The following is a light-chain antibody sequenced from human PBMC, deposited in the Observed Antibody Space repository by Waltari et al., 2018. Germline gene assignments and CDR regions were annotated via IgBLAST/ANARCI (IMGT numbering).Light chain of an antibody. CDR2: KAN. CDR3: ALYMGSGIWV. J-gene: IGLJ3*02. Sequence: QTVVTQEPSLSVSPGGTVTLTCALSSASLSPTSYAPRYQQTPGQAPRTLVYKANARSSGVPDRFSGSILGNTAALTITGAQADDESDYYCALYMGSGIWVFGGGTRLTVL. CDR1: SASLSPTSY. V-gene: IGLV8-61*01.